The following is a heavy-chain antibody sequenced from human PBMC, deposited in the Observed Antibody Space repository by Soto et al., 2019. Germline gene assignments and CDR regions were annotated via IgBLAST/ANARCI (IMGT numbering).Heavy chain of an antibody. CDR1: GGSISSGGYY. CDR3: ARGDTMVRGVINPKYYYYYYMDV. Sequence: SETLSLTCTVSGGSISSGGYYWSWIRQHPGKGLEWIGYIYYSGSTYYNPSLKSRVTISVDTSKNQFSLKLSSVTAADTAVYYCARGDTMVRGVINPKYYYYYYMDVWGKGTTVNVSS. D-gene: IGHD3-10*01. CDR2: IYYSGST. V-gene: IGHV4-31*03. J-gene: IGHJ6*03.